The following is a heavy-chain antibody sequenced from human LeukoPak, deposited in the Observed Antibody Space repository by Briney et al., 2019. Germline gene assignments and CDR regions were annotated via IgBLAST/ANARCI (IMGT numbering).Heavy chain of an antibody. Sequence: PSQTLSLTCTVSGGSISSGDYYWSWIRQPPGKGLEWIVYIYYSGSTYYNPSLKSRVTISVDTSKNQFSLKLSSVTAADTAVYYCASLGYCSGGSCYFHDYWGQGTLVTVSS. CDR3: ASLGYCSGGSCYFHDY. D-gene: IGHD2-15*01. CDR2: IYYSGST. J-gene: IGHJ4*02. CDR1: GGSISSGDYY. V-gene: IGHV4-30-4*01.